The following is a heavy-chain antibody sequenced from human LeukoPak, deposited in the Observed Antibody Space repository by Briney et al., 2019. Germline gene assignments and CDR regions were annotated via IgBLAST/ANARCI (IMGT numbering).Heavy chain of an antibody. D-gene: IGHD3-9*01. J-gene: IGHJ1*01. CDR2: IYYSGST. CDR1: GGSISSYY. Sequence: SSETLSLTCTVSGGSISSYYWSWIRQPPGKGLEWIGYIYYSGSTNYNPSLKSRVTISVDTSKNQFSLKLSSVTAADTAVYYCARDGGVLRYFDSREYFQHWGQGTLVTVSS. V-gene: IGHV4-59*01. CDR3: ARDGGVLRYFDSREYFQH.